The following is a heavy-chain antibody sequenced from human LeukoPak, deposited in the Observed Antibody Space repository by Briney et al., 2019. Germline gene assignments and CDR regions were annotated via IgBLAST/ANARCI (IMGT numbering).Heavy chain of an antibody. Sequence: PSETLSPTCTVSGGSISSYYWSWIRQPPGKGLEWIGYIYYSGSTNYNPSLKSRVTISVDTSKNQFSLKLSSVTAADTAVYYCARELSRTAGFDPWGQGTLVTVSS. V-gene: IGHV4-59*12. CDR2: IYYSGST. J-gene: IGHJ5*02. CDR1: GGSISSYY. D-gene: IGHD1-14*01. CDR3: ARELSRTAGFDP.